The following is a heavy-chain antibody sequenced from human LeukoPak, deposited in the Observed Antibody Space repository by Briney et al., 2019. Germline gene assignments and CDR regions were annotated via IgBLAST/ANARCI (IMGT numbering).Heavy chain of an antibody. J-gene: IGHJ4*02. CDR2: ISSSSHAI. CDR1: GFIFSDYS. D-gene: IGHD3-10*01. Sequence: GGSLRLSCAASGFIFSDYSMNWVRQAPGKGLDWVSSISSSSHAIFDADSVKGRFTIFRDNAKNSLYLQMDSLRAEDTAVYYCARGIREKGFDYWGQGTLVTVSS. CDR3: ARGIREKGFDY. V-gene: IGHV3-21*01.